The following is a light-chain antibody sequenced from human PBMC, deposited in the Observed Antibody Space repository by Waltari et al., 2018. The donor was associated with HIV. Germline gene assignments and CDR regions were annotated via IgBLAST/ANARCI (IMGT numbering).Light chain of an antibody. Sequence: EIVMTQSLATLSASPGERATLSCRASQDISSNLAWYQQKPGQAPRLLIYGASTRATDIPVRFSGSGSGTEFTLTISSLQSEDFAVYYCQQYNKWPPWTFGQGTTVEIK. V-gene: IGKV3-15*01. CDR1: QDISSN. J-gene: IGKJ1*01. CDR3: QQYNKWPPWT. CDR2: GAS.